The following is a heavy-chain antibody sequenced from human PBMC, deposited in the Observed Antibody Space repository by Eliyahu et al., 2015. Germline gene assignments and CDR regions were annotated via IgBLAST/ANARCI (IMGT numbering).Heavy chain of an antibody. J-gene: IGHJ6*04. Sequence: QLQLVQSGAEVRKPGSSVRVSCXASGASFSSYXIIWVXQAXGQGLEWRGGITPVFGTTXYAQRHQGRVSITADTSTRTAYIELSSLRSDDTAVYYCARVRSQQLGDHYYGMDLWGEGTTVTVSS. CDR1: GASFSSYX. CDR2: ITPVFGTT. D-gene: IGHD6-6*01. V-gene: IGHV1-69*06. CDR3: ARVRSQQLGDHYYGMDL.